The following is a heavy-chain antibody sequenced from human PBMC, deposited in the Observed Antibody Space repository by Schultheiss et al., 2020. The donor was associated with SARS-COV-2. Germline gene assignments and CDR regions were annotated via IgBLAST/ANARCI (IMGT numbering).Heavy chain of an antibody. V-gene: IGHV4-39*01. D-gene: IGHD6-13*01. Sequence: SQTLSLTCTVSGGSISSSSYYWGWIRQPPGKGLEWIGSIYYSGSTYYNPSLKSRVTISVDTSKNQFSLKLSSVTAADTAVYYCAKVGDSSSWYESDYWGQGTLVTVSS. J-gene: IGHJ4*02. CDR1: GGSISSSSYY. CDR2: IYYSGST. CDR3: AKVGDSSSWYESDY.